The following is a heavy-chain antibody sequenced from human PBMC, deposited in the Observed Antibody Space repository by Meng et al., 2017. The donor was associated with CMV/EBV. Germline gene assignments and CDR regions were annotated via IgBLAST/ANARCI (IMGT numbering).Heavy chain of an antibody. J-gene: IGHJ4*02. D-gene: IGHD1-14*01. CDR2: ISSSSSYI. V-gene: IGHV3-21*01. Sequence: LSCAACGFTFSSYSMNWVRQAPGKGLEWVSSISSSSSYIYYADSVKGRFTISRDNAKNSLYLQMNSLRAEDTAVYYCARGVVTGTDYWGQGTLVTVSS. CDR3: ARGVVTGTDY. CDR1: GFTFSSYS.